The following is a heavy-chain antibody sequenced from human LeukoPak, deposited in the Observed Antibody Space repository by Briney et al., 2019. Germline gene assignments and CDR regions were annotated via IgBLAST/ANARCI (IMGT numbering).Heavy chain of an antibody. D-gene: IGHD5-18*01. CDR1: GFTFSSYA. V-gene: IGHV3-23*01. Sequence: GGSLRLSCAASGFTFSSYAMSWVRQAPGKGLEWVSAISGSGGSTYYADSVKGRFTISRDNSKNTLYLQMNSLRAEDAAVYYCAKVRSGYSYGDYWGQGTLVTVSS. J-gene: IGHJ4*02. CDR2: ISGSGGST. CDR3: AKVRSGYSYGDY.